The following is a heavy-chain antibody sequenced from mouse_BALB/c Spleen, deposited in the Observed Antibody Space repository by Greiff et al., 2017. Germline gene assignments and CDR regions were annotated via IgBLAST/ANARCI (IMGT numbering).Heavy chain of an antibody. CDR2: INSNGGST. CDR1: GFTFSSYG. V-gene: IGHV5-6-3*01. Sequence: EVQGVESGGGLVQPGGSLKLSCAASGFTFSSYGMSWVRQTPDKRLELVATINSNGGSTYYPDSVKGRFTISRDNAKNTLYLQMSSLKSEDTAMYYCARVSYYYGSSDYWGQGTTLTVSS. D-gene: IGHD1-1*01. CDR3: ARVSYYYGSSDY. J-gene: IGHJ2*01.